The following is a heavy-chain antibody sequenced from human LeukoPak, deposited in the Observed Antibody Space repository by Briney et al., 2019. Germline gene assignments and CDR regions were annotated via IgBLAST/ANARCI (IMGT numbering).Heavy chain of an antibody. J-gene: IGHJ3*02. CDR2: ISAYNGNT. CDR1: GYTFTSYG. CDR3: ARGPWPEPAANNDAFDI. D-gene: IGHD2-2*01. Sequence: GASVKVSCKASGYTFTSYGISWVRQAPGQGLEWMGWISAYNGNTNYAQKLQGRVTMTTDTSTSTAYMELRSLRSDDTAVYYCARGPWPEPAANNDAFDIWGQGTMVTVSS. V-gene: IGHV1-18*01.